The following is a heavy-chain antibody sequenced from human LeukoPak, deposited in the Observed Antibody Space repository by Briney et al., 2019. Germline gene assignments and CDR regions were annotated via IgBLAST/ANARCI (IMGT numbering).Heavy chain of an antibody. CDR3: ARAPLYSSSWYSSFDY. V-gene: IGHV1-8*01. Sequence: ASVKVSCKASGYTFTSYDINWVRQATGQGLEWMGWMNPNSGNTGYAQKFQGRVTMTRNTSISTAYMEVSSLRSEDTAVYYCARAPLYSSSWYSSFDYWGQGTLVTVSS. J-gene: IGHJ4*02. CDR2: MNPNSGNT. D-gene: IGHD6-13*01. CDR1: GYTFTSYD.